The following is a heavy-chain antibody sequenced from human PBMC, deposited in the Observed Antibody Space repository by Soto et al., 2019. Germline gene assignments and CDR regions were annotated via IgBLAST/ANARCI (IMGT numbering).Heavy chain of an antibody. CDR2: INSDGSR. Sequence: EVQLVESGGGLIPPGGSLRLSCAASGFLVNSAYMTWVRQAPGKGLEWLSMINSDGSRIYAESVKGRFTISRDNSKNRLDLQMNSLRAEDTAMYYCARSGYSFAWGYWGQGTLVIVTS. V-gene: IGHV3-53*01. J-gene: IGHJ4*02. CDR3: ARSGYSFAWGY. D-gene: IGHD5-18*01. CDR1: GFLVNSAY.